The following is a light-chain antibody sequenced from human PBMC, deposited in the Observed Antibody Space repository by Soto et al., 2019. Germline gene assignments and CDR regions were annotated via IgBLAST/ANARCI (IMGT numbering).Light chain of an antibody. CDR1: QYIGSA. V-gene: IGKV3-15*01. CDR2: DAS. J-gene: IGKJ1*01. CDR3: QQYGDRPRK. Sequence: EVVLTQSPATLSVSPGDRATLSCRASQYIGSAVAWYHQRSGQAPRLLIFDASIRVPTTPARFSGSVSGTEFTLTISSLESEDFAVYFCQQYGDRPRKFGQGTKVEIK.